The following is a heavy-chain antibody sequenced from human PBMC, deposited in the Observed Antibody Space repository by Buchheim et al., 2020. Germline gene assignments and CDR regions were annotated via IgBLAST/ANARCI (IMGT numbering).Heavy chain of an antibody. CDR2: IYYSGST. J-gene: IGHJ5*02. D-gene: IGHD3-3*01. CDR3: ARDTYDFWSGYPLGNWFDP. CDR1: GGSISSYY. V-gene: IGHV4-59*01. Sequence: QVQLQESGPGLVKPSETLSLTCTVSGGSISSYYWSWIRQPPGKGLEWIGYIYYSGSTNYNPSLKSRVTISVDPSKNQFSLKLSSVTAADTAVYYCARDTYDFWSGYPLGNWFDPWGQGTL.